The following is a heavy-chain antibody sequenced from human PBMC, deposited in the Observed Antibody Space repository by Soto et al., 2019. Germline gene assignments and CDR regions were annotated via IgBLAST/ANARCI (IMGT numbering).Heavy chain of an antibody. J-gene: IGHJ3*02. CDR1: GFTFDDYA. V-gene: IGHV3-9*01. CDR2: ISWNSGSI. D-gene: IGHD6-19*01. Sequence: EVQLVESGGGLVQPGRSLRLSCAASGFTFDDYAMHWVRQAPGKGLEWVSGISWNSGSIGYADSVKGRFTISRDNAKNSMYLQMNSLSAEDTALYYCAKELGYSSGWYDAVDIWGQGTMVTVSS. CDR3: AKELGYSSGWYDAVDI.